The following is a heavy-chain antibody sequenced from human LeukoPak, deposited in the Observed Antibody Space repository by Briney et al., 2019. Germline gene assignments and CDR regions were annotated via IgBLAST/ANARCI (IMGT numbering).Heavy chain of an antibody. Sequence: SETLSLTCTVSGGSISSYYWSWIRQPPGKGLEWIGYISYSGSTNYNPSLKSRVTMSVDTSKNQFSLKLNSVTAADTAMYYCVRERKKWEPDYWGQGTLVAVSS. D-gene: IGHD1-26*01. V-gene: IGHV4-59*12. CDR2: ISYSGST. J-gene: IGHJ4*02. CDR3: VRERKKWEPDY. CDR1: GGSISSYY.